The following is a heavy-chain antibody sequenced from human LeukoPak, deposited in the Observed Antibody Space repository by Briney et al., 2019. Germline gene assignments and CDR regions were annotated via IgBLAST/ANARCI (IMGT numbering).Heavy chain of an antibody. J-gene: IGHJ4*02. CDR2: ISSSSGTI. CDR3: ARDVALVGITPDY. CDR1: GFTFSGHN. D-gene: IGHD1-26*01. Sequence: GGSLRLSCAASGFTFSGHNMNWVRQAPGKGLEWVSYISSSSGTIYYADSVKGRFTISRDNAKNSLYLQMNSLRVEDTALYYCARDVALVGITPDYWGQGTLVTVSS. V-gene: IGHV3-48*04.